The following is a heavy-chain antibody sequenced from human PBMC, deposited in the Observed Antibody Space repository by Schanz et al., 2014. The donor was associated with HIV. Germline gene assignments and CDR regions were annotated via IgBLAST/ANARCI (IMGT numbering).Heavy chain of an antibody. CDR2: ISGSGGST. J-gene: IGHJ6*02. D-gene: IGHD4-17*01. CDR1: GFTFSSYA. Sequence: VQLVESGGGVVQPGRSLRLSCTASGFTFSSYAMSWVRQAPGKGLEWVSGISGSGGSTYYADSVKGRFTISRDNSKNSLYLQMNSLRAEDTALYYCAKWGREEDYGDYDLYYYYYGLDVWGQGTTVTVSS. V-gene: IGHV3-23*04. CDR3: AKWGREEDYGDYDLYYYYYGLDV.